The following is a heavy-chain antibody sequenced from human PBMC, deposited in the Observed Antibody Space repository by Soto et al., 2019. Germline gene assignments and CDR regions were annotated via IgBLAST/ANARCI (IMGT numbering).Heavy chain of an antibody. J-gene: IGHJ4*01. CDR2: ITSDGDST. CDR1: GFTFSNYA. V-gene: IGHV3-64D*06. D-gene: IGHD3-9*01. CDR3: VKGNPLLRYYFEF. Sequence: PRGSLRLSCSVSGFTFSNYAMHWVRQAPGKGLEYVSGITSDGDSTWHADSVKDRFTISRDNSKNTLFLQMSSLRVEDTAIYFCVKGNPLLRYYFEFWGPGTLVTVSS.